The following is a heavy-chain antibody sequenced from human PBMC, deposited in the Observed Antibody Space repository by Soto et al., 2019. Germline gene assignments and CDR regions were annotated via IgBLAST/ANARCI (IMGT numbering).Heavy chain of an antibody. J-gene: IGHJ2*01. CDR2: FDPEDGET. Sequence: ASVKVSCKVSGYTLTELSMHWVRQAPGKGLEWMGGFDPEDGETIYAQKFQGRVTMTEDTSTDTAYMELSSLRSEDTAVYYCATDPLTAVYFDLWGRGTLVTVSS. CDR3: ATDPLTAVYFDL. CDR1: GYTLTELS. V-gene: IGHV1-24*01.